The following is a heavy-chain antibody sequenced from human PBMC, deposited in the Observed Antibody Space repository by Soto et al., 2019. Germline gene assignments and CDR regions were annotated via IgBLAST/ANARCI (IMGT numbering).Heavy chain of an antibody. CDR1: GFAFGSYW. D-gene: IGHD1-1*01. J-gene: IGHJ4*02. V-gene: IGHV3-74*01. Sequence: VQLVESGGGLVQPGGYLRLSCAASGFAFGSYWMHSVRQAPGKGLVWVSRISQDGAIATQADSVKGRFTISRDNAKNTLFLQMNILRADDTAVYYCVRDQRHLNEFAAQWGQGTLVTVSS. CDR3: VRDQRHLNEFAAQ. CDR2: ISQDGAIA.